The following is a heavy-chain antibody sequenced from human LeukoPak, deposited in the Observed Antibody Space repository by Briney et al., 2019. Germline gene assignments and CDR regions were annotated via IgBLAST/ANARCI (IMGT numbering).Heavy chain of an antibody. J-gene: IGHJ3*02. CDR3: ARGRLPDTYYYDSSGRDAFDI. D-gene: IGHD3-22*01. V-gene: IGHV1-46*01. CDR2: INPSGGST. Sequence: ASVTVSCKASGYTFTSYYMHWVRQAPGQGLEWMGIINPSGGSTSYAQKFQGRVTMTRDMSTSTVYMELSSLRSEDTAVYYCARGRLPDTYYYDSSGRDAFDIWGQGTMVTVSS. CDR1: GYTFTSYY.